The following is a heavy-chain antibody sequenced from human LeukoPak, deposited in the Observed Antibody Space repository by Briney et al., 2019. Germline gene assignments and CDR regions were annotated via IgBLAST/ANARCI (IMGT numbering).Heavy chain of an antibody. Sequence: VASVKVSCKASGYTFTGYYMLWVRQAPGQGLEWMGWINPNSGGTNYAQKFQGWVTMTRDTSISTAYMELSRLRSDDTAVYYCARERAAAGTNWFDPWGQGTLVTVSS. CDR1: GYTFTGYY. CDR2: INPNSGGT. D-gene: IGHD6-13*01. J-gene: IGHJ5*02. V-gene: IGHV1-2*04. CDR3: ARERAAAGTNWFDP.